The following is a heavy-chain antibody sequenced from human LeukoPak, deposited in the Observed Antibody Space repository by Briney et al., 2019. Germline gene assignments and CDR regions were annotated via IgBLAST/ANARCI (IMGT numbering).Heavy chain of an antibody. D-gene: IGHD4-23*01. J-gene: IGHJ4*02. CDR3: ARHGGNSPFDY. V-gene: IGHV1-46*01. Sequence: GASVKLSCKASGYTFTSYYMHWVRQAPGQGLEWMGIITPSGGSTSYAQKFQGRVTMTSDMSTNTVYMELNSLRSEDTAVYYCARHGGNSPFDYWGQGTLVTVSS. CDR1: GYTFTSYY. CDR2: ITPSGGST.